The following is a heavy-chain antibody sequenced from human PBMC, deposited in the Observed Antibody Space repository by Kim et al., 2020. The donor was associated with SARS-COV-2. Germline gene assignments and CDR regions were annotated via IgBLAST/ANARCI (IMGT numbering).Heavy chain of an antibody. J-gene: IGHJ4*02. Sequence: GGSLRLSCAAPGFTFSSYAMHWVRQAPGKGLEWVAVISYDGSNKYYADSVKGRFTISRDNSKNTLYLQMNSLRAEDTAVYYCARPQPQYSSSPPGVWWGQGTLVTVSS. CDR1: GFTFSSYA. V-gene: IGHV3-30-3*01. CDR2: ISYDGSNK. CDR3: ARPQPQYSSSPPGVW. D-gene: IGHD6-6*01.